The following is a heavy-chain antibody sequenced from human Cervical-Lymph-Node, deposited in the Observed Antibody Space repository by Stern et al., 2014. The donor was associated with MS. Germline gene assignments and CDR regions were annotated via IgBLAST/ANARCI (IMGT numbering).Heavy chain of an antibody. Sequence: QVQLVESGGGLGKPGGSLRLSCATSGFTFSDYSMNWIPQAPGKGLEWISYISGSGDTIHYIDAVKGRFNIARDNVKNTLYLQMNSLRAEDTAIYYCARDRLSGGWFLQHWGQGTLVTVSS. D-gene: IGHD6-19*01. J-gene: IGHJ1*01. CDR1: GFTFSDYS. V-gene: IGHV3-11*01. CDR3: ARDRLSGGWFLQH. CDR2: ISGSGDTI.